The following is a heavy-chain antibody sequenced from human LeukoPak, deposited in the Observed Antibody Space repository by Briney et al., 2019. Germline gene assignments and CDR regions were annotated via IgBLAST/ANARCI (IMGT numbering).Heavy chain of an antibody. CDR1: GFTVGATD. CDR2: LKHDDEI. Sequence: SGGSLRLSCVASGFTVGATDMYWVRLAPGKRLEWVAVLKHDDEIHYMDSVRGRFTISRDNSKNTLLLQMDGLRPEDTATYYCTKLGTVSGTIDYWGEGSLVTVSS. CDR3: TKLGTVSGTIDY. J-gene: IGHJ4*02. V-gene: IGHV3-30*18. D-gene: IGHD1-14*01.